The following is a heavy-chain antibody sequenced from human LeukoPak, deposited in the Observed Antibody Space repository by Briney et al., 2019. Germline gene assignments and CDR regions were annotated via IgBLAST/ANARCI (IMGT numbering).Heavy chain of an antibody. Sequence: GGSLRLSCAASGFTVSSNYMSWVRRAPGKGLEWVSVIYSGGSTYYADSVKGRFTISRDNSKNTLYLQMNSLRAEDTAVYYCARARYYYGSGSYYQRYYYYGMDVWGQGTTVTVSS. J-gene: IGHJ6*02. CDR2: IYSGGST. V-gene: IGHV3-66*01. D-gene: IGHD3-10*01. CDR1: GFTVSSNY. CDR3: ARARYYYGSGSYYQRYYYYGMDV.